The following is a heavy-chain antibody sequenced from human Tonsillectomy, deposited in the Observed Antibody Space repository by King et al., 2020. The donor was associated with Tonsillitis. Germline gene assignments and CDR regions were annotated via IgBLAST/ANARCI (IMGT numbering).Heavy chain of an antibody. Sequence: QVQLVESGGGVVQPGGSLRLSCVASGFSFSTYGIHWVRQAPGKGLEWVAAASYDGSNKYYADSVKGRFTISRDKSKNTLYLQMNSLRAEDMAVYYCARNYDDSGAYSNGMDVWGQGTTVTVSS. CDR3: ARNYDDSGAYSNGMDV. CDR1: GFSFSTYG. V-gene: IGHV3-33*05. J-gene: IGHJ6*02. CDR2: ASYDGSNK. D-gene: IGHD3-22*01.